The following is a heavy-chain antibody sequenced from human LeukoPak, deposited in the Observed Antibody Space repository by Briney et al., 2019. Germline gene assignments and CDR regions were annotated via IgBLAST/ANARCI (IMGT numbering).Heavy chain of an antibody. CDR1: GASVSSASY. J-gene: IGHJ4*02. CDR2: IYNGVNT. CDR3: AKSRTTDLPYYFDY. D-gene: IGHD4-11*01. V-gene: IGHV4-61*01. Sequence: SETLSLTCTVSGASVSSASYWSWIRQPPGKGVEWIAHIYNGVNTNYNPSLKSRVTISVDTSKNQFSLRLNSVTAADTAVYYCAKSRTTDLPYYFDYWGQGTLVTVSS.